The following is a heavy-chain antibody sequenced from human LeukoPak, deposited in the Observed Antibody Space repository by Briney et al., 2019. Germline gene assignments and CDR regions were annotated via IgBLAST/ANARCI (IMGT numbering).Heavy chain of an antibody. J-gene: IGHJ6*02. D-gene: IGHD2-15*01. CDR3: ARAEDIATQNSYYYYGMDV. V-gene: IGHV1-69*04. Sequence: SVKVSCKASGGTFSSYAISWVRQAPGQGLEWMGRIIPILGIANYAQKFQGRVTITADKSTSTAYMELSSLGSEDTAVYYCARAEDIATQNSYYYYGMDVWGQGTTVTVSS. CDR2: IIPILGIA. CDR1: GGTFSSYA.